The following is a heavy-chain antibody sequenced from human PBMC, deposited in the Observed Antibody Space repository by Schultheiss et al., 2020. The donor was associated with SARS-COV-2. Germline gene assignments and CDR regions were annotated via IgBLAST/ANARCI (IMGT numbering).Heavy chain of an antibody. V-gene: IGHV4-4*02. Sequence: SETLSLTCAVSGGSISSSNWWSWVRQPPGKGLEWIGEINHSGSTNYNPSLKSRVTISVDTSKNQFSLKLSSVTAADTAVYYCARGGRGYSRYYGMDVWGQGTTVTVSS. J-gene: IGHJ6*02. CDR2: INHSGST. D-gene: IGHD5-12*01. CDR1: GGSISSSNW. CDR3: ARGGRGYSRYYGMDV.